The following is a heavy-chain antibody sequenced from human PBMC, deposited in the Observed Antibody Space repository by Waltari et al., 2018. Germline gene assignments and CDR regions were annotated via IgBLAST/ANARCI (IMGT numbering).Heavy chain of an antibody. D-gene: IGHD3-10*01. Sequence: QVQLQESGPGLVKPSQTLSLTCTVSGGSISSGSYYWSWIRQPAGKGLEWIGGLYIIGITNDSPSLGSRVTLSLDTSNIQFSLKLSSVTAADTAVYYCARERDHFGSGSYFYYYYYYMDVWGEGTTVTVSS. V-gene: IGHV4-61*02. CDR1: GGSISSGSYY. J-gene: IGHJ6*03. CDR2: LYIIGIT. CDR3: ARERDHFGSGSYFYYYYYYMDV.